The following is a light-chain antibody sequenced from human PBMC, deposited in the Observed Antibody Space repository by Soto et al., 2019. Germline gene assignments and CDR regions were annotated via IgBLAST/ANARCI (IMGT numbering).Light chain of an antibody. CDR3: QQYGSSPGT. CDR1: QSVRDRY. J-gene: IGKJ1*01. Sequence: SVLKQSPCTLSLSPGERATLSCRASQSVRDRYLAWYQQKPGQAPSLLIYDTSTRATGVPDRFSGSGSGTDFALTISRVEPEDFAIYFCQQYGSSPGTFGQGTNVDIK. V-gene: IGKV3-20*01. CDR2: DTS.